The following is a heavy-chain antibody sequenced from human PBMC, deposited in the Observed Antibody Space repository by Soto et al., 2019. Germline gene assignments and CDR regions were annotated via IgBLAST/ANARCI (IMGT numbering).Heavy chain of an antibody. D-gene: IGHD3-10*01. CDR2: IYYSGST. CDR3: ARTYYYGSGSLYYFDY. CDR1: GGSISSYY. V-gene: IGHV4-59*01. Sequence: SETLSLTCTVSGGSISSYYWSWIRQPPGKGLEWIGYIYYSGSTNYNPSLKSRVTISVDTSKNQFSLKLSSVTAADTAVYYCARTYYYGSGSLYYFDYWGQGTLVTVS. J-gene: IGHJ4*02.